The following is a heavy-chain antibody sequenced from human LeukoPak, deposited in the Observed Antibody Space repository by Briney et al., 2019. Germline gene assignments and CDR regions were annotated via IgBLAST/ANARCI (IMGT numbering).Heavy chain of an antibody. CDR3: ARTGDFWSSTNYNWFDP. V-gene: IGHV3-30*04. J-gene: IGHJ5*02. CDR2: ISYDGSNK. D-gene: IGHD2-2*01. Sequence: GGSLRLSCAASGFTFSSYAMHWVRQAPGKGLEWVAVISYDGSNKYYADSVKGRFTISRDNSKNTLYLQMNSLRAEDTAVYYCARTGDFWSSTNYNWFDPWGQGTLVTVSS. CDR1: GFTFSSYA.